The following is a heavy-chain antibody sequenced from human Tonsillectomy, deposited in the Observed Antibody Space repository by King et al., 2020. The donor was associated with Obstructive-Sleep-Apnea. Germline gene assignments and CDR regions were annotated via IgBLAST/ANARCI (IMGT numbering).Heavy chain of an antibody. Sequence: VQLQQWGAGLLKPSETLSLTCAVYGGSFSDFYWRWIRQPPGKGLEWIGEINHSGSTNYNPSLKSRVTISVDTSKIQFSLKLSSVTAADTAAYYCARLMAAAGTNYYYDMDVWGQGTTVTVSS. J-gene: IGHJ6*02. D-gene: IGHD6-13*01. CDR2: INHSGST. CDR3: ARLMAAAGTNYYYDMDV. V-gene: IGHV4-34*01. CDR1: GGSFSDFY.